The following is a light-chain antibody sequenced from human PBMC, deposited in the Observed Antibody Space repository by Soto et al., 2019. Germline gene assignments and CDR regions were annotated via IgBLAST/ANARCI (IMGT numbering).Light chain of an antibody. Sequence: EVVLTQSPCTLSLSPGERATLSCRASQSVSNNYLAWYQQKPGQAPRLLIYGASNRATGIPDRFSGSGSGTDFTLTISRLEPEDFAVYFCQQYGSSPRTFGQGTKVAIK. CDR3: QQYGSSPRT. CDR2: GAS. J-gene: IGKJ1*01. V-gene: IGKV3-20*01. CDR1: QSVSNNY.